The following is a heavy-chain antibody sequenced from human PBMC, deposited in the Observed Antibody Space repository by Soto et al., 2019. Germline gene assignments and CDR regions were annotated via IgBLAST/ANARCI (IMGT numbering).Heavy chain of an antibody. J-gene: IGHJ4*02. CDR2: IYWDDDK. CDR1: GFSLSTSGVG. V-gene: IGHV2-5*02. Sequence: QITLKESGPTLVKPTQTLTLTCTFSGFSLSTSGVGVGWIRQPPGKALEWLALIYWDDDKRYSPSLKSRLTINKDTSKNQVVLTMTNMDPVDTATYYCAHRGGYCSGGSCYHFDYWGQGTLVTVSS. D-gene: IGHD2-15*01. CDR3: AHRGGYCSGGSCYHFDY.